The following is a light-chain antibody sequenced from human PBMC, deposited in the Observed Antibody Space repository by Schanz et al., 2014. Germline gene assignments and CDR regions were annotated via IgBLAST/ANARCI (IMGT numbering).Light chain of an antibody. V-gene: IGLV2-14*03. CDR3: CSYVGHSTVL. CDR1: SSDVGTYNY. CDR2: DVS. J-gene: IGLJ2*01. Sequence: QSALTQPASVSGSPGQSITISCTGTSSDVGTYNYVSWYQHHPGKAPKLMIYDVSDRPSGVSNRFSGSKSGNTASLTISGLQAEDEADYYCCSYVGHSTVLFGGGTKLTVL.